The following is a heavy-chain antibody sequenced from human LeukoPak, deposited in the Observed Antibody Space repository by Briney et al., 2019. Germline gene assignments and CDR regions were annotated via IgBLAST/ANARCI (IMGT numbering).Heavy chain of an antibody. Sequence: GGSLRLSCAASGFTFSSYAMSWVRQAPGKGLEWVSAISGSGGSTYYADSVKGRFTISRHNSKNTLYLQMNSLRAEDTAVYYCAKKVVPYYYYYMDVWGKGTTVTVSS. D-gene: IGHD2-2*01. CDR1: GFTFSSYA. J-gene: IGHJ6*03. CDR2: ISGSGGST. CDR3: AKKVVPYYYYYMDV. V-gene: IGHV3-23*01.